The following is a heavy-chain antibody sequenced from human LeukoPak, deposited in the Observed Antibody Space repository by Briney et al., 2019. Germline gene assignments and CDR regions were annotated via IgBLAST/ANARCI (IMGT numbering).Heavy chain of an antibody. Sequence: GGSLRLSCAASGFTFSTYAISWVRQAPGKGLEWVSAISADGGDTYHTDSVKGRFTISRDNAWNSLYLQMNSLRAEDTAVYYCARDSDSSGHYYMDYFDYWGQGALVTVSS. CDR1: GFTFSTYA. CDR3: ARDSDSSGHYYMDYFDY. CDR2: ISADGGDT. J-gene: IGHJ4*02. D-gene: IGHD3-22*01. V-gene: IGHV3-23*01.